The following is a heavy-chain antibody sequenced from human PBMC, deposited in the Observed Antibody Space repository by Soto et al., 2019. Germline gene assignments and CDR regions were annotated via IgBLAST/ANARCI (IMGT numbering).Heavy chain of an antibody. Sequence: ASVKVSCKASGYTITSSDINWVRQATGQGREWMGWMNPNSGNTGYAQKFQGRVTMTRNTSISTAYMELSSLRSEDTAVYYCARGWDYYGSGSYYNGLDAFDIWGQGTMVTVSS. CDR3: ARGWDYYGSGSYYNGLDAFDI. CDR1: GYTITSSD. CDR2: MNPNSGNT. D-gene: IGHD3-10*01. V-gene: IGHV1-8*01. J-gene: IGHJ3*02.